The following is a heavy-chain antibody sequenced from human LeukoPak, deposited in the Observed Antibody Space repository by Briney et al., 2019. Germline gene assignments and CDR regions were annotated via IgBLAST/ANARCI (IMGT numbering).Heavy chain of an antibody. CDR1: GGTFSSYA. CDR2: INPNSGAT. V-gene: IGHV1-2*02. CDR3: ARGSGPYCFDY. J-gene: IGHJ4*02. Sequence: ASVKVSCKASGGTFSSYAISWVRQAPGQGLEWMGWINPNSGATNYAQKFEGRVTMTRDTSISTAYMELGRLTSDDTAVYYCARGSGPYCFDYWGQGTLVTVSS. D-gene: IGHD3-10*01.